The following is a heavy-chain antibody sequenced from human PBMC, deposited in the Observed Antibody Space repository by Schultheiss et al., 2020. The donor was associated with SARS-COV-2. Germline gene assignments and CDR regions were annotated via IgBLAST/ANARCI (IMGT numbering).Heavy chain of an antibody. J-gene: IGHJ3*02. CDR3: ARGFVVDDAFDI. CDR1: GDTFTSYY. V-gene: IGHV1-2*02. CDR2: INPNSGST. Sequence: ASVKVSCKASGDTFTSYYMHWVRQATGQGLEWMGWINPNSGSTNYAQKFQGRVTMTRDTSISTAYMELSRLRSDDTAVYYCARGFVVDDAFDIWGQGTMVTGSS. D-gene: IGHD2-15*01.